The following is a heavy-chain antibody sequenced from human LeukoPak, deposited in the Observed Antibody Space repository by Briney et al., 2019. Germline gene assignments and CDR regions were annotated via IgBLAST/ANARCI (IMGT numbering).Heavy chain of an antibody. CDR1: GFTFSSYW. D-gene: IGHD3-3*01. CDR3: ARGVPYDSWSGPHYSDY. J-gene: IGHJ4*02. V-gene: IGHV3-7*01. CDR2: IKQDGSQE. Sequence: GGSLRLSCAASGFTFSSYWMSWVRQAPGKGLEWVANIKQDGSQEYYVDSVKGRFTISRDSAKNSLYLQMNSLRAEDTAVYYCARGVPYDSWSGPHYSDYWGQGTLVTVSS.